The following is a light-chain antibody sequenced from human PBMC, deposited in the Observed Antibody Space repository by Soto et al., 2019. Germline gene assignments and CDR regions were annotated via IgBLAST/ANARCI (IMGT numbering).Light chain of an antibody. CDR1: QSVCSRY. CDR3: QQDGSSPYT. V-gene: IGKV3-20*01. J-gene: IGKJ2*01. CDR2: GAS. Sequence: EIVLTQSPGTLSLSPGERATLSCRASQSVCSRYLAWYQQKVGQAHRLLIYGASGSATGIPDRFSGSGSGTDFTLTISRREPEVFAVYYCQQDGSSPYTFGQGTKLEIK.